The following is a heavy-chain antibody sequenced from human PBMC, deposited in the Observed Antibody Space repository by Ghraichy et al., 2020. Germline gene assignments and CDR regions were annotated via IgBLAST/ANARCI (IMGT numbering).Heavy chain of an antibody. Sequence: TLSLTCGVYGGSFSAYFWTWIRQPPGKGLEWIGQITHTGGTNYNPSLKSRVTISVDTSKKQFSLNLRSLTAADTAVYFCARASIRDGMDVWGQGTTVTVSS. D-gene: IGHD5-12*01. V-gene: IGHV4-34*01. J-gene: IGHJ6*02. CDR2: ITHTGGT. CDR3: ARASIRDGMDV. CDR1: GGSFSAYF.